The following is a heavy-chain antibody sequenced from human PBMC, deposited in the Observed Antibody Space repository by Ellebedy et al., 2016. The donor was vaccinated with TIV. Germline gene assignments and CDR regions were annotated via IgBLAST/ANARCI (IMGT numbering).Heavy chain of an antibody. J-gene: IGHJ6*02. CDR1: GGTFSSYA. D-gene: IGHD3-3*01. Sequence: SVKVSXXASGGTFSSYAISWVRQAPGQGLEWMGGIIPIFGTANYAQKFQGRVTITADKSTSTAYMELSSLRSEDTAVYYCAARGHDFWSGQYYYYYYGMDVWGQGTMVTVSS. CDR2: IIPIFGTA. CDR3: AARGHDFWSGQYYYYYYGMDV. V-gene: IGHV1-69*06.